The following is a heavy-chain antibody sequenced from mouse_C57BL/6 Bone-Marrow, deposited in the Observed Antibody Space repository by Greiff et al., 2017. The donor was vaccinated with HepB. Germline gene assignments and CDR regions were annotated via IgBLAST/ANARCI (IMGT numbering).Heavy chain of an antibody. CDR2: IDPSDSYT. J-gene: IGHJ2*01. CDR1: GYTFTSYW. Sequence: QVQLQQPGAELVKPGASVKLSCKASGYTFTSYWMQWVKQRPGQGLEWIGEIDPSDSYTNYNQKFKGKTTLTVYTSSSTSYMQLSSLTSEDSAVYYCAKGRITTPFDYWGQGTTLTVSS. D-gene: IGHD1-1*01. CDR3: AKGRITTPFDY. V-gene: IGHV1-50*01.